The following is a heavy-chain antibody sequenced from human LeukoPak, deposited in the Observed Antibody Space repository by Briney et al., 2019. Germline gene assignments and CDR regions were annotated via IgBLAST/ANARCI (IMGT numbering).Heavy chain of an antibody. CDR3: AKDQKQWLVQDAFDI. Sequence: PGGSLRLSCAAFGFTFSSYAMSWVRQAPGKGLEWVSAISGSGGSTYYADSVKGRFTISRANSKNTLYLQMNSLRAEDTAVYYCAKDQKQWLVQDAFDIWGQGTMVTVSS. CDR1: GFTFSSYA. CDR2: ISGSGGST. V-gene: IGHV3-23*01. D-gene: IGHD6-19*01. J-gene: IGHJ3*02.